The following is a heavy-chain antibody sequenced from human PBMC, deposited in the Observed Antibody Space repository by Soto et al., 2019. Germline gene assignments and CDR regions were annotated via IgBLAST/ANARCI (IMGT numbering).Heavy chain of an antibody. CDR2: INSDGSST. Sequence: EVQLVESGGGLVQPGGSLRLSCAASGFTFSSYWMHWVRQAPGKGLVWVSRINSDGSSTSYADSVNGRFTISRDNAKNTLYLQMNSLRAEDTAVYYCARVRIAAAGSNWFDPWGQGTLVTVSS. CDR1: GFTFSSYW. V-gene: IGHV3-74*01. J-gene: IGHJ5*02. CDR3: ARVRIAAAGSNWFDP. D-gene: IGHD6-13*01.